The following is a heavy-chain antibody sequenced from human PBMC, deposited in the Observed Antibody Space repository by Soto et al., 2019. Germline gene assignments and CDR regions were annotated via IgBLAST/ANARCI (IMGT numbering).Heavy chain of an antibody. CDR1: DGSIRPNW. D-gene: IGHD5-18*01. CDR3: ARHGYPYFYYMDV. J-gene: IGHJ6*03. V-gene: IGHV4-59*08. CDR2: VYYGGST. Sequence: SVRYTVSDGSIRPNWCCWIRQPPGKGLEWIGYVYYGGSTNYNPSLKSRVTISVDTSKDQSSLKLSSVTATDTAVYYCARHGYPYFYYMDVWGKGTTVT.